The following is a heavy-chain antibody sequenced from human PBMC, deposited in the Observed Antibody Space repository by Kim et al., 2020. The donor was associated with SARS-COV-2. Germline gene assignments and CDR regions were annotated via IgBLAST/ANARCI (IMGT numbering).Heavy chain of an antibody. J-gene: IGHJ4*02. D-gene: IGHD4-17*01. V-gene: IGHV3-21*01. CDR3: ARSRDYGANSALGY. Sequence: ADSVKGRFTISRDNAKNSLYLQMNSLRAEDTAIYYCARSRDYGANSALGYWGQGTLVTVSS.